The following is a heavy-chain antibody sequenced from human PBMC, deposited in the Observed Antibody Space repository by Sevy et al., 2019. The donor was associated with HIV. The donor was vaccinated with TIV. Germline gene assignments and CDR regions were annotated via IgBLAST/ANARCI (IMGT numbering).Heavy chain of an antibody. CDR3: ARAGLEDYYYDIGGS. D-gene: IGHD3-22*01. CDR2: ISNDGSNQ. Sequence: GGSLRLSCAVAGFIFSDFTMHWVRQAPGKGLEWVAVISNDGSNQYYADSVKGRFTISRENSKNTLYLQMNSLGAEDTAVYYCARAGLEDYYYDIGGSWGQGTLVTVSS. J-gene: IGHJ5*02. V-gene: IGHV3-30-3*01. CDR1: GFIFSDFT.